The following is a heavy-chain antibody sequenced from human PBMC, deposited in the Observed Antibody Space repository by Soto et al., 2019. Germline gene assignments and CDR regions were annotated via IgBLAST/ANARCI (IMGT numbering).Heavy chain of an antibody. CDR3: ARDLANYDFWSGEFDY. CDR1: GFTFSSYS. CDR2: ISSSSSYI. V-gene: IGHV3-21*01. D-gene: IGHD3-3*01. Sequence: PGGSLRLSCAASGFTFSSYSMNWVRQAPGKGLEWVSSISSSSSYIYYADSVKGRFTISRDNAKNSLYLQMNSLRAEDTAVYYCARDLANYDFWSGEFDYWGQGTLVTVSS. J-gene: IGHJ4*02.